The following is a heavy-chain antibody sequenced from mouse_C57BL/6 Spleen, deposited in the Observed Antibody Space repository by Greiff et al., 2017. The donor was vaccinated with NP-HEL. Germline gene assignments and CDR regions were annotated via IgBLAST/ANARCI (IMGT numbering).Heavy chain of an antibody. CDR1: GYTFTSYW. V-gene: IGHV1-53*01. J-gene: IGHJ2*01. CDR3: ARFNWVLYYFDY. D-gene: IGHD4-1*02. CDR2: INPSNGGT. Sequence: QVQLKQPGTELVKPGASVKLSCKASGYTFTSYWMHWVKQRPGQGLEWIGNINPSNGGTNYNEKFKSKATLTVDKSSSTAYMQLSSLTSEDSAVYYCARFNWVLYYFDYWGQGTTLTVSS.